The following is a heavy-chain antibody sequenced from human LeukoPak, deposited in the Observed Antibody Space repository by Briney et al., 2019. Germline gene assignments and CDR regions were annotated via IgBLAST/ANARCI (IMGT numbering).Heavy chain of an antibody. J-gene: IGHJ4*02. D-gene: IGHD6-13*01. CDR2: ISYDGSNK. Sequence: GGSLRLSCAASGFTFSSYGMHWVRQAPGKGLEWVAVISYDGSNKYYADSVKGRFTISRDNSKNTLYLQMNSLRAEDTAVYYCAEVRAAGTGLDFDYWGQGTLVTVSS. CDR3: AEVRAAGTGLDFDY. V-gene: IGHV3-30*18. CDR1: GFTFSSYG.